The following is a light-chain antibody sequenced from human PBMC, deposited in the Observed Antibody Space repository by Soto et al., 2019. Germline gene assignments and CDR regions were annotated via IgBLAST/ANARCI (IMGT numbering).Light chain of an antibody. J-gene: IGKJ4*01. CDR3: QQLNSYPLT. V-gene: IGKV1-17*01. Sequence: DIQMTRSPSSLSASVGARVTITCRASQGIANDLAWYQQRPGKAPERLIYDTFTLASGVPSRFSGSGSGAEFTLTIASLQPEDIATYYCQQLNSYPLTFGGGTKVDIK. CDR2: DTF. CDR1: QGIAND.